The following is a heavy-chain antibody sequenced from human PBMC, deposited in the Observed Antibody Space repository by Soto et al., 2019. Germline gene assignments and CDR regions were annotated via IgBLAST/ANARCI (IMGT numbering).Heavy chain of an antibody. Sequence: PGGSLRLSCAASGFTFSSYGILWVRQAPGKGLEWVAVIWYDGSNKYYADSVKGRFIISRDNSKNTLYLQMNSLRAEDTAVYYCARDRYSSGWYDLDYWGQGT. J-gene: IGHJ4*02. V-gene: IGHV3-33*01. CDR3: ARDRYSSGWYDLDY. D-gene: IGHD6-19*01. CDR1: GFTFSSYG. CDR2: IWYDGSNK.